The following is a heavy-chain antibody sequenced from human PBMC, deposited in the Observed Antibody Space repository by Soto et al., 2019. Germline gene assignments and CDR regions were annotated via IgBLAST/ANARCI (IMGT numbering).Heavy chain of an antibody. CDR2: LSGLTGQT. V-gene: IGHV1-18*01. D-gene: IGHD3-10*01. CDR3: ARVDPRGVAVVRDY. CDR1: GNTIGSHG. J-gene: IGHJ4*02. Sequence: SVEVSGKASGNTIGSHGFSWVRQNPGQGLEWMGSLSGLTGQTNYALKFQGRVTLTTAASTSTAYMELRSLRSDDTAVYFCARVDPRGVAVVRDYWSQGTLVTVSS.